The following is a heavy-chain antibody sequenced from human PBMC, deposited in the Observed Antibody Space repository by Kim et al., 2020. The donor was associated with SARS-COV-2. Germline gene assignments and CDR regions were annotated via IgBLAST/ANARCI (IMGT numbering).Heavy chain of an antibody. Sequence: EYAVYVKSRINSSPDTSKNQFSLQLSSVTPEDTAVYYCARNRRAVDAFDIWGLGTMVTVSS. CDR3: ARNRRAVDAFDI. D-gene: IGHD3-16*02. J-gene: IGHJ3*02. V-gene: IGHV6-1*01.